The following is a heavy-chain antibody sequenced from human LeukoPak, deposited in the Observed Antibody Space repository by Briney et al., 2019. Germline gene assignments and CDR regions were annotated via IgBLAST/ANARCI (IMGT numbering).Heavy chain of an antibody. J-gene: IGHJ5*02. V-gene: IGHV4-34*01. Sequence: SETLSLTCAVYGGSLSGYYWSWIRQPPGKGLEWIGEINHSGSTNYNPSLKSRVTISVDTSKNQFSLKLSSVTAADTAVYYCASTYSGYVGAPFDPWGQGTLVTVSS. CDR1: GGSLSGYY. CDR3: ASTYSGYVGAPFDP. CDR2: INHSGST. D-gene: IGHD5-12*01.